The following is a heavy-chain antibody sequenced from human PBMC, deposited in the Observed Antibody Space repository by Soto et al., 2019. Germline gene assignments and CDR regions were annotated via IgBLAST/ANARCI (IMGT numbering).Heavy chain of an antibody. J-gene: IGHJ6*02. V-gene: IGHV4-4*02. Sequence: QVQLQESGPGLVKPSGTLSLTCAVSGGSISSSNWWSWVRQPPGKWLEWIGEIYHSGSTNYNPSLKTRVTLSVDKSKNQFSLKLSSVTASYTAVYYCASNGGYYYGMYVWGQVTTVNVSS. CDR3: ASNGGYYYGMYV. CDR1: GGSISSSNW. D-gene: IGHD2-8*01. CDR2: IYHSGST.